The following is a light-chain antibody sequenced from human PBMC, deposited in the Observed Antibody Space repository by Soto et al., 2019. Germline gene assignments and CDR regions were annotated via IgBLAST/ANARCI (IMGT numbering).Light chain of an antibody. Sequence: QSALTQPASVSGSPGQSITISCTGTSSDVGSYNLVSWYQQHPGKAPKLMIYEGSKRPSGVSNRFSGSKSGNTASLTISGIQAEDEADYYCCSYAGSSTLVVFGGGTQLTVL. V-gene: IGLV2-23*03. CDR2: EGS. CDR1: SSDVGSYNL. CDR3: CSYAGSSTLVV. J-gene: IGLJ2*01.